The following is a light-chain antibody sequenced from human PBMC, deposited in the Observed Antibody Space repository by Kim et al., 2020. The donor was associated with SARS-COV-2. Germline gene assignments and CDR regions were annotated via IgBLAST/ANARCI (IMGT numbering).Light chain of an antibody. CDR3: NSRDSSGNVL. Sequence: SSELTQDPAVSLSLRQTVRITCQGDSLRRYYATWYQQMPGQAPVLVMYDKNSRPSGFPDRFDGSSSGNLASLTITGAQAEDEADYYCNSRDSSGNVLFGVVTRLSFL. J-gene: IGLJ2*01. CDR2: DKN. V-gene: IGLV3-19*01. CDR1: SLRRYY.